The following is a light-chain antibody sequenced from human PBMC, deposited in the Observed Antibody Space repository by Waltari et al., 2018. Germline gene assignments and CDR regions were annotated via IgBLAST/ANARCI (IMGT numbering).Light chain of an antibody. J-gene: IGKJ4*01. CDR1: QSTSDC. CDR2: KAS. Sequence: DIQMTQSPSTLSASVGDRVTITRRASQSTSDCLACYQQKPGKAPKLLIYKASNLESGVPSRFSGSGSGTEFTLTISSLQPDDSATYYCQHYNGYPLTFGGGTKVEIK. V-gene: IGKV1-5*03. CDR3: QHYNGYPLT.